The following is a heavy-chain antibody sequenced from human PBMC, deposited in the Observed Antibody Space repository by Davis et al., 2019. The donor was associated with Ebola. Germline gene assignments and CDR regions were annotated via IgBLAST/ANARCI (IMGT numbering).Heavy chain of an antibody. CDR1: GFTFSSYA. J-gene: IGHJ4*02. D-gene: IGHD6-19*01. CDR2: ISGSGDST. CDR3: AKGLGSSGWYYFDY. Sequence: GSLRLSCAASGFTFSSYAMNWVRQAPGKGLEWVSGISGSGDSTYYADSVKGRFTISRDNSKNTVYLQMNSLRVEDTAVYYCAKGLGSSGWYYFDYWGQGTLVTVSS. V-gene: IGHV3-23*01.